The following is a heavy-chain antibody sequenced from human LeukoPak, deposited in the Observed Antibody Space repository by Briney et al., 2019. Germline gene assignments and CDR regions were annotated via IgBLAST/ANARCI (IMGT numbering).Heavy chain of an antibody. V-gene: IGHV4-59*11. D-gene: IGHD3-22*01. CDR3: ARLLNNDDRGDPGTFDI. CDR1: RGSTSSHN. CDR2: IYYTGTT. Sequence: PETLSHTCTLPRGSTSSHNWSWIPQPPQKGPERIGYIYYTGTTRYNPSPQSRVTISVDTPGYELSLKLTSVTAADTVVYYCARLLNNDDRGDPGTFDIWGQGAVVTVSS. J-gene: IGHJ3*02.